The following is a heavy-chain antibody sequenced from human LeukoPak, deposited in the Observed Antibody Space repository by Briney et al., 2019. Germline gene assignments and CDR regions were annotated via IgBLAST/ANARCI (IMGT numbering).Heavy chain of an antibody. Sequence: ASVKVSCKASGYTFTSYDINWVRQATGQGLEWMGWMNPNSGNTGYAQKFQGRVTMTRDTSISTAYMELNRLRSDDTAVYYCARDWGIFGVVNWFDPWGQGTLVTVSS. D-gene: IGHD3-3*01. CDR2: MNPNSGNT. J-gene: IGHJ5*02. CDR3: ARDWGIFGVVNWFDP. CDR1: GYTFTSYD. V-gene: IGHV1-8*01.